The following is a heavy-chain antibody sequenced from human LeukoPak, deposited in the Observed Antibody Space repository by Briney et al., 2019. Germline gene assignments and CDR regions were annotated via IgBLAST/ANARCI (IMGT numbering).Heavy chain of an antibody. CDR2: INPNSGDT. CDR3: ARDLDP. CDR1: GYIFIGYY. V-gene: IGHV1-2*02. J-gene: IGHJ5*02. Sequence: ASVKVSCTASGYIFIGYYIHWVRQAPGQGLEWMGWINPNSGDTNYAQKFQGRVTMTRDTSISTAYMELTRLRSDDTAVYYCARDLDPWGQGTLVTVSS.